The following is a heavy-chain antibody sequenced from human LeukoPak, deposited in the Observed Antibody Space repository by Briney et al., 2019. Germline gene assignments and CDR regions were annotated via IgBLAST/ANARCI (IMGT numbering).Heavy chain of an antibody. CDR2: IKSKTDGRTT. J-gene: IGHJ4*02. CDR1: GFTFSNAW. V-gene: IGHV3-15*01. Sequence: PGGSLTLSCAASGFTFSNAWMSWVRQAPGKGLEWVGRIKSKTDGRTTDYAAPVKGRFTISRDDSKNTLYLQMNSLKTEDTAVYYCTTDRPLYDFWSGYYGTYYFDYWGQGTLVAVSS. D-gene: IGHD3-3*01. CDR3: TTDRPLYDFWSGYYGTYYFDY.